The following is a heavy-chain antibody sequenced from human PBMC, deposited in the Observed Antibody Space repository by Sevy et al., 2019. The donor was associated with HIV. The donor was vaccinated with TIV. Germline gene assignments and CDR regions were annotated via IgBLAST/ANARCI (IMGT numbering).Heavy chain of an antibody. D-gene: IGHD6-13*01. CDR2: ISNDGSDK. V-gene: IGHV3-30*18. CDR1: GFIFKNYG. CDR3: ANSRGRFDGSSWLYYDYSLDV. J-gene: IGHJ6*02. Sequence: GGSLRLSCAVSGFIFKNYGMHWVRQAPGKGLEWVALISNDGSDKSYADSVKGRLTISRDNSKDTLYLQMNSLRPEDTAVYYCANSRGRFDGSSWLYYDYSLDVWGQWTTVTVSS.